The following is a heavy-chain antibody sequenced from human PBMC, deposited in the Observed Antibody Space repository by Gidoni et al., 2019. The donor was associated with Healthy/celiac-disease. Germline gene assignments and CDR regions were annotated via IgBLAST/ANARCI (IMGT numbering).Heavy chain of an antibody. CDR2: ISYDGSNK. D-gene: IGHD3-22*01. Sequence: QVQLVESGGGVVQPGRSLRLSCAASGFTCRSHALPWVRQAPGKGLEWVAVISYDGSNKYYADAVKGRFTISRDNSKNTLYLQMNSLRAEDTAVYYCARGHYYDSSGYSVIRGPFQHWGQGTLVTVSS. CDR3: ARGHYYDSSGYSVIRGPFQH. J-gene: IGHJ1*01. V-gene: IGHV3-30*04. CDR1: GFTCRSHA.